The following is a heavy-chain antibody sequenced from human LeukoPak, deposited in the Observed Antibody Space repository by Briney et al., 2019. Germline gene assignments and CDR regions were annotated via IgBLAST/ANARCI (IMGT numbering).Heavy chain of an antibody. J-gene: IGHJ5*02. Sequence: PSETLSLTCTVSGGSISSSSYYWGWIRQPPGKGLEWIGSIYYSGSTYYNPSLKSRVTISVDTSKNQFSLKLSSVTAADTAVYYCARGSSSWSHEFDPWGQGALVTVCS. D-gene: IGHD6-13*01. V-gene: IGHV4-39*01. CDR2: IYYSGST. CDR1: GGSISSSSYY. CDR3: ARGSSSWSHEFDP.